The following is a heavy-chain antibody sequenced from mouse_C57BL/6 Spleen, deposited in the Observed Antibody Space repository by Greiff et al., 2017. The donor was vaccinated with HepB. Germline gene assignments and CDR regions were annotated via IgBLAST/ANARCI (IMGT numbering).Heavy chain of an antibody. J-gene: IGHJ3*01. D-gene: IGHD2-2*01. CDR2: ISSGGSYT. CDR1: GFTFSSYG. CDR3: ARADGYGGAWFAY. V-gene: IGHV5-6*02. Sequence: EVKLVESGGDLVKPGGSLKLSCAASGFTFSSYGMSWVRQTPDKRLEWVATISSGGSYTYYPDSVKGRCTISRDNAKNTLYLQMSSLKSEDTALYYCARADGYGGAWFAYWGQGTLVTVSA.